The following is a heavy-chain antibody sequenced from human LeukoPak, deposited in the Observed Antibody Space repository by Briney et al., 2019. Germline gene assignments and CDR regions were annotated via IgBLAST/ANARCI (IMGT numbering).Heavy chain of an antibody. CDR3: ARDAGDFDWLFPQPFDY. CDR1: GYTFTSYG. Sequence: ASVKVSCKASGYTFTSYGISWVRQAPGQGLEWMGWISAYNGNTNYAQKLQGRVTMTTDTSTSTAYMKLRSLRSDDTAVYYCARDAGDFDWLFPQPFDYWGQGTLVTVSS. J-gene: IGHJ4*02. V-gene: IGHV1-18*01. CDR2: ISAYNGNT. D-gene: IGHD3-9*01.